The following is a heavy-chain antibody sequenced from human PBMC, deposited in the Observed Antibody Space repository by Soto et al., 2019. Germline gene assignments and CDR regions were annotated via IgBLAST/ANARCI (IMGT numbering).Heavy chain of an antibody. CDR2: ISSSSSYI. CDR3: ARDPDSGWNY. CDR1: GFTFSSYS. D-gene: IGHD6-19*01. V-gene: IGHV3-21*01. Sequence: PGGSLRLSCAASGFTFSSYSMNWVRQAPGKGLEWVSSISSSSSYIYYADSVQGRFTISRDNAKNSLYLQMNSLRAEDTAVYYCARDPDSGWNYWGQGTLVTVSS. J-gene: IGHJ4*02.